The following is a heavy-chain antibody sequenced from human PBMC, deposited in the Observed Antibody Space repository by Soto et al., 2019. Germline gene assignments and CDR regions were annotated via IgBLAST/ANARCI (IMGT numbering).Heavy chain of an antibody. CDR1: GDSIRSYY. CDR3: ARHETLHGEYDY. V-gene: IGHV4-59*08. D-gene: IGHD4-17*01. CDR2: IHYSVIT. Sequence: PSETLSLTCIASGDSIRSYYWSWIRQPPGNGLDWIGYIHYSVITNXXPSLKSRXXISVETSKNHXCLTLXCVTAAYTALYYCARHETLHGEYDYWCQGTLVTVSS. J-gene: IGHJ4*02.